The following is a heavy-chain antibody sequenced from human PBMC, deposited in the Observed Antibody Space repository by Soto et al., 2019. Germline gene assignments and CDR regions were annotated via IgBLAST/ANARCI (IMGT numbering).Heavy chain of an antibody. CDR3: AREAAAERHSYGLDV. J-gene: IGHJ6*02. CDR2: IGGNNGKT. CDR1: GYTFSRYG. V-gene: IGHV1-18*04. Sequence: QVQLVQSGPEGRKPGASVKVSCKASGYTFSRYGISGVRQAPGQGLEWMAWIGGNNGKTKFGERFQGRVKVTTDTSTSTAYMELRSLSSDDTAVYYCAREAAAERHSYGLDVWGQGTTVIVSS. D-gene: IGHD1-1*01.